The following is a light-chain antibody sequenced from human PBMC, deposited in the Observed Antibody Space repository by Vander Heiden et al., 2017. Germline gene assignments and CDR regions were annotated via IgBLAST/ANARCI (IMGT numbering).Light chain of an antibody. J-gene: IGKJ5*01. CDR1: QSVSSN. Sequence: EIVMTQSPATLSVSPGERATLSCRASQSVSSNLAWYQQKPGQDPRLLIFGASTRATGIPARFSGSGSGTEFTLTISSLQSEDFAVYYCQQYNSWPPITFGQGTRLEIK. CDR2: GAS. V-gene: IGKV3-15*01. CDR3: QQYNSWPPIT.